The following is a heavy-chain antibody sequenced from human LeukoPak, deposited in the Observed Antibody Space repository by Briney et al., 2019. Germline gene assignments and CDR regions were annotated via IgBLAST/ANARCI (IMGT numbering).Heavy chain of an antibody. J-gene: IGHJ6*02. CDR2: IYYSGST. CDR1: GGSISSYY. V-gene: IGHV4-59*01. Sequence: PSETLSLTCTVSGGSISSYYWSWIRQPPGKGLEWIGYIYYSGSTNYNPSLKSRVTMSVDTSKNQFSLKLSSVTAADTAVYYCARTPYYYYGMDVSGQGTTVTVSS. CDR3: ARTPYYYYGMDV.